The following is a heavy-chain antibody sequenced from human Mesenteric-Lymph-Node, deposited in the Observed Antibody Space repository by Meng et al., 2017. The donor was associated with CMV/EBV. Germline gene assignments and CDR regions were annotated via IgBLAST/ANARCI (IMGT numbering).Heavy chain of an antibody. CDR3: ARRDNINYIMDV. Sequence: KVSCKGSGYSFTSYWIGWVRQMPGKGLEWMGIIYPGDSSTRYSPSFQGQVTISADRSVTTAYLQWSSLRASDTAMYYCARRDNINYIMDVWGQGTTVTVSS. D-gene: IGHD1-14*01. CDR2: IYPGDSST. CDR1: GYSFTSYW. J-gene: IGHJ6*02. V-gene: IGHV5-51*01.